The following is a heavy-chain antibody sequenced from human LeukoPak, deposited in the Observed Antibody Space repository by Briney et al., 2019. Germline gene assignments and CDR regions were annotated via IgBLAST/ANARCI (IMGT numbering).Heavy chain of an antibody. D-gene: IGHD4-23*01. CDR2: ISSTSNYV. CDR3: ASLYGGNLDTDY. CDR1: GFTFSDYT. Sequence: AGGSLRLSCAASGFTFSDYTMNWVRQAPGKGLEWVSSISSTSNYVYYADSVRGRFTISRDNAKNSLYLQMNSPRAEDTAVYYCASLYGGNLDTDYWGQGTLVTVSS. V-gene: IGHV3-21*01. J-gene: IGHJ4*02.